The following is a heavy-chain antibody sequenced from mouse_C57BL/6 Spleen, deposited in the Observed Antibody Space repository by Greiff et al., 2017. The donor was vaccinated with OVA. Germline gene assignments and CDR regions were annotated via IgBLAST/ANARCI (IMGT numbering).Heavy chain of an antibody. CDR3: ARNAYYYGSSWYFDD. CDR1: GFTFSDYG. J-gene: IGHJ1*03. V-gene: IGHV5-17*01. D-gene: IGHD1-1*01. CDR2: ISSGSSTI. Sequence: DVMLVESGGGLVKPGGSLKLSCAASGFTFSDYGMHWVRQAPEKGLEWVAYISSGSSTIYYAETVKGRFTISRDNAKKTLCLQMTSLRSEDTAMYYCARNAYYYGSSWYFDDWGTGTTVTVSS.